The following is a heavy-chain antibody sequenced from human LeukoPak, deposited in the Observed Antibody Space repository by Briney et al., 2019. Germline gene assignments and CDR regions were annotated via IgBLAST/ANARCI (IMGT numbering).Heavy chain of an antibody. D-gene: IGHD6-13*01. Sequence: SETLSLTCTVSGGSISSYYWSWIRQTPGKGLEWIGYIYYSGSTNYNPSLKSRVTISVDTSKNQFSLKLSSVTAADTAVYYCARPYYSSSWPDAFDIWGQGTMVTVSS. CDR3: ARPYYSSSWPDAFDI. J-gene: IGHJ3*02. CDR2: IYYSGST. CDR1: GGSISSYY. V-gene: IGHV4-59*01.